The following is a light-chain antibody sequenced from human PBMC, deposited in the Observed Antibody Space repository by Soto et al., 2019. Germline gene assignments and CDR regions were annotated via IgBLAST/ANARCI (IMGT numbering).Light chain of an antibody. CDR2: WAS. V-gene: IGKV4-1*01. Sequence: DIVMTQSPDSLAVSLGERATINCKSSQSVFYSSNNNNYLAWYQHRAGRPPKLLIYWASTRASGVPDRFSGSGSGTDFTLTISSLQAEDVAVYYCQQYYSDTLTFGGGTKVDIK. CDR3: QQYYSDTLT. J-gene: IGKJ4*01. CDR1: QSVFYSSNNNNY.